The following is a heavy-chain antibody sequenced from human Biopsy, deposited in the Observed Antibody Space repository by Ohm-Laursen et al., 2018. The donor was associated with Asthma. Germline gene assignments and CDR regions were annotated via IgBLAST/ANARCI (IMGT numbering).Heavy chain of an antibody. CDR2: INSVFGTT. Sequence: AASVKVSCKSPGGTFNTYVISWVRQAPGQGLEWMGGINSVFGTTTYPQKFQDRVTITADDSTSTVYMELSSLRSEDTAVYYCARKAGSCISRTCYSLDFWGQGTLVTVSS. CDR1: GGTFNTYV. D-gene: IGHD2-2*01. V-gene: IGHV1-69*13. J-gene: IGHJ4*02. CDR3: ARKAGSCISRTCYSLDF.